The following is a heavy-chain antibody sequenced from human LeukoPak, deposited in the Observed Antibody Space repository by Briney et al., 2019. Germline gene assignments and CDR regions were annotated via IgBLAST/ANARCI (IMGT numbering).Heavy chain of an antibody. Sequence: PGGSLRLSCAASGFTVSSNYMSWVRQAPGKGLEWVSVIYSGGSTYYADSVKGRFTISRDNSKNTLYLQMNSLRAEDTAVYYCAKAKYSSSWYGGAFDIWGQGTMVAVSS. CDR2: IYSGGST. CDR3: AKAKYSSSWYGGAFDI. J-gene: IGHJ3*02. D-gene: IGHD6-13*01. V-gene: IGHV3-53*01. CDR1: GFTVSSNY.